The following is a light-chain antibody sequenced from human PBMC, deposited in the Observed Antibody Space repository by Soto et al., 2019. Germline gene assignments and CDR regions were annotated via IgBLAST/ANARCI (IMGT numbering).Light chain of an antibody. CDR2: TNS. CDR1: SSNLGTNY. V-gene: IGLV1-47*02. Sequence: QSVLTQPPSASGTPGQRVTISCSGSSSNLGTNYVYWYQQLPGTAPKLLIYTNSQRPSGVPDRFSGSKSGTSASLAISGLGSEDEADYYCAAWDDSLSGYVFGTGTQLTVL. J-gene: IGLJ1*01. CDR3: AAWDDSLSGYV.